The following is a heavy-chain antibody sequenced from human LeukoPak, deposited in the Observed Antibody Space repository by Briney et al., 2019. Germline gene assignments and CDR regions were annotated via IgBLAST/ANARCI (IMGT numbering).Heavy chain of an antibody. Sequence: GGSLRLSCAASGFTFFSYPMHWVRQAPGKGLEWVSAISGSGGSTYYADSVKGRLTISRDNSKHTLYLQMNSLRAEDTAIYYCARDGVPRLDWYLDLWGRGTLVTVSS. CDR2: ISGSGGST. CDR1: GFTFFSYP. D-gene: IGHD2-8*01. J-gene: IGHJ2*01. V-gene: IGHV3-23*01. CDR3: ARDGVPRLDWYLDL.